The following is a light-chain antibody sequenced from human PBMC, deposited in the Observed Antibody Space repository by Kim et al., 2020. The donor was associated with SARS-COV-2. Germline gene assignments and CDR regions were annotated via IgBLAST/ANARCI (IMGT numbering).Light chain of an antibody. Sequence: AAVKLTCTLTSGHSSYYIEWHQRQPEKGPQYLMKVNSNGNHRKGGGLPDRFSGSSSEAERYLTISSLQSEDEADYYCQNWGTGIWVFGGGTQLTVL. CDR3: QNWGTGIWV. CDR1: SGHSSYY. CDR2: VNSNGNH. V-gene: IGLV4-69*01. J-gene: IGLJ3*02.